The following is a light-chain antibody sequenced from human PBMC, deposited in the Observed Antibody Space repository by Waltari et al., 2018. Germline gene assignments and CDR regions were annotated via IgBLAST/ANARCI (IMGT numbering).Light chain of an antibody. CDR2: GAP. V-gene: IGKV3-20*01. CDR3: QHYGSSLWT. CDR1: QSVSSSY. Sequence: EIVLSQSPGTLSVSPGGRATLSYRASQSVSSSYVAWYQQKPAQAPRLLIYGAPSRATGIPDRFSGSGSGTDVTLTISRLEPDDFAVYYCQHYGSSLWTFGQGTKVDIK. J-gene: IGKJ1*01.